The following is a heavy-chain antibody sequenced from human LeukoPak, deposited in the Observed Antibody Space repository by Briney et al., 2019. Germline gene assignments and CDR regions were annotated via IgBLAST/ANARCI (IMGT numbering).Heavy chain of an antibody. V-gene: IGHV3-23*01. Sequence: GGSLRLSCVVSGITLSNYGMSWVRQAPGKGLEWVAGISDSGGRTNYADSVKGRFTISRDSPKNTLYLQMNSLRAEDTAVYFCAKRGVVIRVILVGFHKEAYYFDSWGQGALVTVSS. D-gene: IGHD3-22*01. CDR3: AKRGVVIRVILVGFHKEAYYFDS. J-gene: IGHJ4*02. CDR2: ISDSGGRT. CDR1: GITLSNYG.